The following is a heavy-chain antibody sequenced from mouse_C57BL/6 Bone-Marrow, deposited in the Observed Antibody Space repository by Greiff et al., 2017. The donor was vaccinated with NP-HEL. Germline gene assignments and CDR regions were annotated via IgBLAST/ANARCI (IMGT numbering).Heavy chain of an antibody. Sequence: EVKLMESGGGLVQPGGSLSLSCAASGFTFTDYYMSWVRQPPGKALEWLGFIRNKANGYTTEYSASVKGRFTISRDNSQSILYLQMNALRAEVSATYYCARSYLTGFAYWGQGTLVTVSA. J-gene: IGHJ3*01. D-gene: IGHD5-5*01. CDR2: IRNKANGYTT. CDR1: GFTFTDYY. CDR3: ARSYLTGFAY. V-gene: IGHV7-3*01.